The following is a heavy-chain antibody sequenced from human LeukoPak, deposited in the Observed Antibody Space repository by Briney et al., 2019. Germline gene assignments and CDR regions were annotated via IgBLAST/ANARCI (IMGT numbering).Heavy chain of an antibody. CDR1: GYTLTELS. V-gene: IGHV1-24*01. CDR3: ATRYCTNGVCEYYFDY. J-gene: IGHJ4*02. CDR2: FDPEDGET. D-gene: IGHD2-8*01. Sequence: ASVKVSCKVSGYTLTELSMHWVRQAPGKGLEWMGGFDPEDGETIYAQKFQGRVTMTEDTSTDTAYMELSSLRSKDTAVYYCATRYCTNGVCEYYFDYWGQGTLVTVSS.